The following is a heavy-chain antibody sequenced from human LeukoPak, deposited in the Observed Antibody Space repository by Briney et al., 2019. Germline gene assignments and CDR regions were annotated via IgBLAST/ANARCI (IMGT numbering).Heavy chain of an antibody. CDR1: GLTFSSYA. CDR3: AKAKVQYYDLFDI. V-gene: IGHV3-23*01. Sequence: PGGSLRRSCAASGLTFSSYAMSWVRQAPGKGLEWVSAISGSGGSTYYADSVKGRFTISRDNSKNTLYLQMNSLRAEDTAVYYCAKAKVQYYDLFDIWGQGTMVTVSS. D-gene: IGHD3-22*01. CDR2: ISGSGGST. J-gene: IGHJ3*02.